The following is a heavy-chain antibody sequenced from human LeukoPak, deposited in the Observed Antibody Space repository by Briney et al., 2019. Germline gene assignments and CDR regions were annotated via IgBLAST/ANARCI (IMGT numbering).Heavy chain of an antibody. D-gene: IGHD3-10*01. V-gene: IGHV4-34*10. CDR1: GGSFSGYY. J-gene: IGHJ4*02. CDR3: AREGGSGSGRGLDY. CDR2: ISFGGST. Sequence: SETLSLTCAVSGGSFSGYYWTWIRQPPGKGLEWIGEISFGGSTNYNPSLNSRVTMSVDTSKNQFSLKLSSVTAADTAMYYCAREGGSGSGRGLDYWGQGTLATVSS.